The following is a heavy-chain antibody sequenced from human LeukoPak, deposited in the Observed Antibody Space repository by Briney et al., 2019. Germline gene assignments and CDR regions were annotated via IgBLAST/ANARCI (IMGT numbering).Heavy chain of an antibody. D-gene: IGHD3-10*01. CDR3: AKIRWFGELLSPYFDY. Sequence: GGSLRLSCAASAFSFSSYAMSWVRQAPGEGLEWVSAISGSGGSTYYVDSVKGRFTISRDNTKNTLYLQMNSLRAEDTAVYYCAKIRWFGELLSPYFDYWGQGTLVTVSS. CDR2: ISGSGGST. CDR1: AFSFSSYA. V-gene: IGHV3-23*01. J-gene: IGHJ4*02.